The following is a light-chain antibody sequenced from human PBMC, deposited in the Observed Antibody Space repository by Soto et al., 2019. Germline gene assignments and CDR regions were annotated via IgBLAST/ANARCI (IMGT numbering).Light chain of an antibody. J-gene: IGLJ1*01. CDR3: SSYVGSNNLYV. V-gene: IGLV2-8*01. CDR1: SSDVGGYNY. Sequence: QSVLTQPPSASGSPGQSVTISCTGTSSDVGGYNYVSWYQQHPGKAPKLIIYEVSKRPSGVPDRFSGSKSGNTASLTVSGLQAEDEDDYYCSSYVGSNNLYVFGTGTKLTVL. CDR2: EVS.